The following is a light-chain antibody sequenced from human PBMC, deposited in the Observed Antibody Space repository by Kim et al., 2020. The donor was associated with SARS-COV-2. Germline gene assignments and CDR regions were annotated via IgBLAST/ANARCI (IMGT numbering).Light chain of an antibody. V-gene: IGLV3-1*01. CDR2: EDI. Sequence: SYELTQPPSVSVSPGQTASITCSGEKLGEKYSYWYQRQPGQSPVLVIYEDIKRPSGIPERFSGSNSGNTATLTISGTQTIDEADYYCQAWDTSTVVFGGG. CDR3: QAWDTSTVV. J-gene: IGLJ2*01. CDR1: KLGEKY.